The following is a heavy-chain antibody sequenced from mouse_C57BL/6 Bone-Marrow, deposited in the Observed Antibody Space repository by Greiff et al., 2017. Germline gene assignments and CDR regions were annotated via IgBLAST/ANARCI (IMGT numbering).Heavy chain of an antibody. V-gene: IGHV1-81*01. CDR1: GYTFTSYG. Sequence: QVQLQQSGAELARPGASVKLSCKASGYTFTSYGISWVKQRTGQGLAWIGEIYPRGGNTYYNEKFKSEATLSVDKSSRTAYMALSSLTSEDSAVYNFARSYDYDDYTMDYWGQGTSVTVSS. CDR2: IYPRGGNT. D-gene: IGHD2-4*01. J-gene: IGHJ4*01. CDR3: ARSYDYDDYTMDY.